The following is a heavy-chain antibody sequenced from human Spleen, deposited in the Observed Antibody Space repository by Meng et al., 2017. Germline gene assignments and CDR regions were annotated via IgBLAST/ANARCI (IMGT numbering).Heavy chain of an antibody. CDR2: IDPKNGDT. CDR3: ARARGWELLRWYFDL. Sequence: QVQLVQAGAEVKTPGASVKVSCKPSGYNFPDYYIHWVRQAPGQGLEWMGRIDPKNGDTHYAQKFQGRVTMTTDTSTNTAYMQLRSLKSDDTAVYYCARARGWELLRWYFDLWGRGTLVTVSS. D-gene: IGHD1-26*01. V-gene: IGHV1-2*06. J-gene: IGHJ2*01. CDR1: GYNFPDYY.